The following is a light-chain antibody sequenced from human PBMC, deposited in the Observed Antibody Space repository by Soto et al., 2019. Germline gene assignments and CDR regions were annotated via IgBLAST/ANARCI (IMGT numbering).Light chain of an antibody. V-gene: IGKV3-20*01. J-gene: IGKJ3*01. CDR3: QHYGSSPLFT. Sequence: EIVLTQSPGTLSLSPGERATLSCRASQSINSNYLVWYQQKPGQAPRLLIYGTSSRATGIPDRFSDRGSGTDFTLTISRLEPEDFAVYYCQHYGSSPLFTFGPGTNVDIK. CDR2: GTS. CDR1: QSINSNY.